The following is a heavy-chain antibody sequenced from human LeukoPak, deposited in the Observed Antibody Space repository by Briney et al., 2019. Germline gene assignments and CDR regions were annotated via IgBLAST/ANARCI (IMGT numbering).Heavy chain of an antibody. CDR3: ASEYDSSVAAFDI. V-gene: IGHV3-20*04. CDR2: INWNGGST. J-gene: IGHJ3*02. CDR1: GFTVSSNY. Sequence: GGSLRLSCAVSGFTVSSNYMSWVRQAPGKGLEWVSGINWNGGSTGYADSVKGRFTISRDNAKNSLYLQMNSLRAEDTALYYCASEYDSSVAAFDIWGQGTMVTVSS. D-gene: IGHD3-22*01.